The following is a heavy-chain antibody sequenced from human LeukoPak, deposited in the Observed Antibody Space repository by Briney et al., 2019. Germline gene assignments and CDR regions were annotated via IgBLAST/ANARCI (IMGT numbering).Heavy chain of an antibody. Sequence: RASETLSLTCAVSGGSFSRPFWSWIRQTPGKGLEWIGEIDHSGRTDYNPSLEGRVTMSVDTSKNQFSLRPTSVTAADTAVYFCARATASGSGRAYDHWAQGNLVPVSS. CDR3: ARATASGSGRAYDH. CDR2: IDHSGRT. J-gene: IGHJ4*02. V-gene: IGHV4-34*01. D-gene: IGHD3-10*01. CDR1: GGSFSRPF.